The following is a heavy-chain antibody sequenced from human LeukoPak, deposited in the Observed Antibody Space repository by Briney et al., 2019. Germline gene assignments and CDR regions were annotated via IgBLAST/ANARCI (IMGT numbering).Heavy chain of an antibody. CDR2: INHRGNI. D-gene: IGHD3-22*01. CDR1: GGSFSDCY. J-gene: IGHJ4*02. V-gene: IGHV4-34*01. CDR3: ARVFYYDSSGYPDY. Sequence: PSETLSLTCTVYGGSFSDCYWSWIRQPPGKGLEWIGEINHRGNINYNPSLKSRVTISVDTSKKQFYLKLNSVTAADTAVYYCARVFYYDSSGYPDYWGQGTLVTVSS.